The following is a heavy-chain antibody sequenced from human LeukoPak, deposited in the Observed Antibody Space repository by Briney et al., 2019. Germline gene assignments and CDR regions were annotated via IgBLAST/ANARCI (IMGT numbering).Heavy chain of an antibody. D-gene: IGHD3-10*01. J-gene: IGHJ4*02. CDR1: GGSFSDYY. V-gene: IGHV4-34*01. CDR3: ARHYDSGSYPLDF. Sequence: PSETLSLTCAVYGGSFSDYYWSWIRQPPGKGLEWIGEINHSGSTNYNPSLKSRVTISVDTSKNQFSLKLSSVTAADTAVYYCARHYDSGSYPLDFWGQGTLVTVSS. CDR2: INHSGST.